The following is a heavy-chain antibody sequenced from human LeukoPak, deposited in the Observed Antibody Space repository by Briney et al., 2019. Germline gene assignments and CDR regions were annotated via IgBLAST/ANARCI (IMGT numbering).Heavy chain of an antibody. J-gene: IGHJ3*01. CDR1: GFTFSSYE. CDR3: ARYPIYDYDKSGPIDF. Sequence: PGGSLRLSCAASGFTFSSYEMNWVRQAPGKGLEWVSYISSSGSTIYYADSVKGRFTISRDNAKNSLYLQMNSLRAEDTAVYYCARYPIYDYDKSGPIDFWGQGTTVTVSS. D-gene: IGHD3-22*01. V-gene: IGHV3-48*03. CDR2: ISSSGSTI.